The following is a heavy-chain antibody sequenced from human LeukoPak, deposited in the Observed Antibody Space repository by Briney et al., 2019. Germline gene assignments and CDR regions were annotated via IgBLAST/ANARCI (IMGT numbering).Heavy chain of an antibody. V-gene: IGHV3-48*03. CDR3: AKDRDVMVYHCFDP. Sequence: GGSLRLSCAASGFTFSSYEMNWVRQAPGKGLEWVSYISSSGSSIHYADSVKGRFTISRDNSKNTLYLQMNSLRAEDTAVYYCAKDRDVMVYHCFDPWGQGSLVTVSS. J-gene: IGHJ5*02. CDR1: GFTFSSYE. D-gene: IGHD2-8*01. CDR2: ISSSGSSI.